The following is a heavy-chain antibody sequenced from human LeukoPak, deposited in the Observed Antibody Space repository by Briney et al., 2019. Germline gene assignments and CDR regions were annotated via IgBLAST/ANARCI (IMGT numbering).Heavy chain of an antibody. J-gene: IGHJ3*02. Sequence: GASVKVSCKASGYSFTSYDINWVRQAPGQGLEWMGWMNPNSGNTGYAQKFQDRVTISRNTSISTAYMELRSLRSEDTAVYYCARRVGYCTNGVCNEAFDIWGQGTMVTVSS. CDR3: ARRVGYCTNGVCNEAFDI. D-gene: IGHD2-8*01. V-gene: IGHV1-8*03. CDR1: GYSFTSYD. CDR2: MNPNSGNT.